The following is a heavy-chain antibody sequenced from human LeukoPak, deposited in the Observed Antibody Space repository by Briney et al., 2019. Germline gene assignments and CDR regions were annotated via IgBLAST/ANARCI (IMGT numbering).Heavy chain of an antibody. J-gene: IGHJ5*02. Sequence: SETLSLTCTVSGGSISSYYWSWIRQPPGKGLEWSGYIYYSGSTNYNPSLKSRVTISVDTSKNQFSLKLSSVTAADKAVYYCASSRIAVAGTGWFDPWGQGTLVTVSS. CDR1: GGSISSYY. D-gene: IGHD6-19*01. CDR2: IYYSGST. CDR3: ASSRIAVAGTGWFDP. V-gene: IGHV4-59*01.